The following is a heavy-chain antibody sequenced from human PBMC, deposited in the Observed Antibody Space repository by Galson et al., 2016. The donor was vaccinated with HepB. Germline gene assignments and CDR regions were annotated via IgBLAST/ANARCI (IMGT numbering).Heavy chain of an antibody. Sequence: TLSLTCTVSGGSVSSGPYYWNWLRLHPGKGLEWIGYMYSTGSTSYNPSLKSRVTISVDTSKNQFSLKLSSVTAADTAVYFCAREAPIVVVVGATLGGYFDHWGQGTLVTVSS. CDR3: AREAPIVVVVGATLGGYFDH. D-gene: IGHD2-15*01. CDR1: GGSVSSGPYY. V-gene: IGHV4-31*03. CDR2: MYSTGST. J-gene: IGHJ4*02.